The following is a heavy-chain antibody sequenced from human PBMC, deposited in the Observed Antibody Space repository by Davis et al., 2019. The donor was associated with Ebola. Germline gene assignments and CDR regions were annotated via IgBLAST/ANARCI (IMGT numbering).Heavy chain of an antibody. V-gene: IGHV4-59*08. CDR3: ARHGGRGDYFVDI. J-gene: IGHJ3*02. CDR1: GGSISSYY. Sequence: SETLSLTCTASGGSISSYYWSWIRQPPGKGLEWIGYIYYSGSTNYNPSLKSRVTISVDTSKNQFSLKLSSVTAADTAVYYCARHGGRGDYFVDIWGQGTMVTVSS. D-gene: IGHD4-17*01. CDR2: IYYSGST.